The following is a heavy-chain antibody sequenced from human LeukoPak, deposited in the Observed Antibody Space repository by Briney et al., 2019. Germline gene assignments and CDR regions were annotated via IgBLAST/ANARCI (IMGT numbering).Heavy chain of an antibody. V-gene: IGHV3-21*04. Sequence: GGSLRLSCAASGFTFSSYSMNWVRQAPGKGLEWVSSISSSSSYIYYADSVKGRFTISRDNSKNTLYLQMNSLRAKDTAVYYCPKRDYYYYMDVWGKGTTVSVSS. CDR1: GFTFSSYS. J-gene: IGHJ6*03. CDR3: PKRDYYYYMDV. CDR2: ISSSSSYI.